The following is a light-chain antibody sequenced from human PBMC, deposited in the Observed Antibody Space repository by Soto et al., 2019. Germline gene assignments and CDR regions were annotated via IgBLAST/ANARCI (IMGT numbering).Light chain of an antibody. CDR3: NSYTTISPPSYV. Sequence: SVLTQPASVSGSPGQSITISCTGTRRDVGGFDSVSWFQQHPGKAPKLVIYDDTNRPSGVSNRFSGSKSGNTASLTISGLQAEDEADYYCNSYTTISPPSYVFGSGTKVTVL. CDR2: DDT. J-gene: IGLJ1*01. CDR1: RRDVGGFDS. V-gene: IGLV2-14*01.